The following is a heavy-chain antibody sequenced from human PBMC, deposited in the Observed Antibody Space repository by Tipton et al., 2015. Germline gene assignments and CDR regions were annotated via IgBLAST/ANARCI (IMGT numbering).Heavy chain of an antibody. CDR1: GFTFSSYA. Sequence: SLRLSCTASGFTFSSYAMSWVRQAPGKGLEWVSTITNSGGGTYYADSVKGRFTISRDNSKNTLSLQMSSLRAEDTALYYCAPSSGSILEYWGQGTLVTVSS. CDR3: APSSGSILEY. V-gene: IGHV3-23*01. CDR2: ITNSGGGT. D-gene: IGHD1-26*01. J-gene: IGHJ4*02.